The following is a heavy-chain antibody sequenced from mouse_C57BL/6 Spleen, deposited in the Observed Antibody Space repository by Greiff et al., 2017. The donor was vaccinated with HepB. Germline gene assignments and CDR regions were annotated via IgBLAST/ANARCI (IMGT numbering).Heavy chain of an antibody. D-gene: IGHD2-3*01. CDR2: IYPSDSET. V-gene: IGHV1-61*01. Sequence: VQLQQPGAELVRPGSSVKLSCKASGYTFTSYWMDWVKQRPGQGLEWIGNIYPSDSETHYNQKFKDKATLTVDKSSSTAYMQLSSLTSEDSAVYYCARDDGYYFYAMDYWGQGTSVTVSS. CDR1: GYTFTSYW. CDR3: ARDDGYYFYAMDY. J-gene: IGHJ4*01.